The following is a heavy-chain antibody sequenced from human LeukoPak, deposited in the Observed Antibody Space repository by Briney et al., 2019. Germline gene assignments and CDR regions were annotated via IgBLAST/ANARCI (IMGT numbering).Heavy chain of an antibody. CDR1: GFTLRIYW. CDR2: IKHDGSEK. V-gene: IGHV3-7*04. J-gene: IGHJ6*02. Sequence: PGGSLRLSCEAFGFTLRIYWMSWVRQAPRKGLEWVANIKHDGSEKYYVDSVKGRFTISRDNAKNSLYLQMNSLRAEDTAVYYCARDYFYPMDVWGQGTTVTVSS. CDR3: ARDYFYPMDV.